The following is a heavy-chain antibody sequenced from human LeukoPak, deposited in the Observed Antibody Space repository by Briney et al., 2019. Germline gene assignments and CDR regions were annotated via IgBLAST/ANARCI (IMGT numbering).Heavy chain of an antibody. CDR2: IYYSGST. CDR3: ARAKSDFPGGYYYYYMDV. V-gene: IGHV4-39*07. D-gene: IGHD3-3*01. Sequence: SETLSLTCTVSGGSISSSSYYWGWIRQPPGKGLEWIGSIYYSGSTYYNPSLKSRVTISVDTSKNQFSLKLSSVTAADTAVYYCARAKSDFPGGYYYYYMDVWGKGTTVTVSS. CDR1: GGSISSSSYY. J-gene: IGHJ6*03.